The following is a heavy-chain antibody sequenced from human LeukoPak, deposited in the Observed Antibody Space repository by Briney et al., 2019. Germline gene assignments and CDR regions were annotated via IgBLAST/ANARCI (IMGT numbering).Heavy chain of an antibody. D-gene: IGHD3-10*01. J-gene: IGHJ4*02. Sequence: GGSLGLSCATSGFIFSSYWMCWVRQAPGKGLEWVANIKSDGSEEYYGDSVKGRFTISRDNAKNSLYLQMNSLRVEDTAVYYCARGDLWLGHWGQGSLVTVSS. CDR1: GFIFSSYW. CDR2: IKSDGSEE. CDR3: ARGDLWLGH. V-gene: IGHV3-7*01.